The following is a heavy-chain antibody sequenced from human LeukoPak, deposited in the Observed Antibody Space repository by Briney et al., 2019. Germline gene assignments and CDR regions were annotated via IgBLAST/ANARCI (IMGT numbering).Heavy chain of an antibody. CDR3: TRAIVGATHYFYGMDV. J-gene: IGHJ6*02. CDR2: IRSKTYGGTT. Sequence: PGGSLRLSCTPSGFTFGDYAMSWVRQAPGKGLKWVGFIRSKTYGGTTEYAASVKGRFTISRDDSNNIAYLQMNSLKTEDTAVYYCTRAIVGATHYFYGMDVWGQGTTVTVSS. V-gene: IGHV3-49*04. CDR1: GFTFGDYA. D-gene: IGHD1-26*01.